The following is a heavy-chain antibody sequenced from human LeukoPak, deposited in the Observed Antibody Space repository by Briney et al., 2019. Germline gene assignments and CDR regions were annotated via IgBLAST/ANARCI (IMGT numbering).Heavy chain of an antibody. Sequence: GGSLRLSCAASGFTFSGYVMNWVRQAPGKGLEWVSAITNSGDNTYYADSVKGRFTISRDNSKNTLYLQMNSLRAEDTAVYYCARRAGAYSHPYDYWGQGTLVTVSS. CDR3: ARRAGAYSHPYDY. D-gene: IGHD4/OR15-4a*01. CDR1: GFTFSGYV. V-gene: IGHV3-23*01. CDR2: ITNSGDNT. J-gene: IGHJ4*02.